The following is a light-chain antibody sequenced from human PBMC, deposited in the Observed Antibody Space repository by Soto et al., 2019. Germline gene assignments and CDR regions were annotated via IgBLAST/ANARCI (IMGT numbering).Light chain of an antibody. Sequence: EIAMTQSPATLSVSPGERATISCLATQTISNNLAWYQQKPGQAPRLLIYGASTRATGIPDRFSGSGSGTDFTLTISGLEPEDFAVYYCQQYGSSPWTFGQGTKVDI. J-gene: IGKJ1*01. CDR3: QQYGSSPWT. CDR2: GAS. CDR1: QTISNN. V-gene: IGKV3-20*01.